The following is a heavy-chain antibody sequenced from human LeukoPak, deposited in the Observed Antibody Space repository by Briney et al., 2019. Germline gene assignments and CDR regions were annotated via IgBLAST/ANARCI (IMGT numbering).Heavy chain of an antibody. CDR1: GFIFSSYA. Sequence: GGSLRLSCAASGFIFSSYAMHWVRQAPGKGLEWVAFISYDGSNKYYADSVKGRFTISRDNSKNTLYLQMNSLRAEDTAVYYCARVPYSSSNAFDIWGQGTMVAVSS. D-gene: IGHD6-6*01. J-gene: IGHJ3*02. V-gene: IGHV3-30*04. CDR3: ARVPYSSSNAFDI. CDR2: ISYDGSNK.